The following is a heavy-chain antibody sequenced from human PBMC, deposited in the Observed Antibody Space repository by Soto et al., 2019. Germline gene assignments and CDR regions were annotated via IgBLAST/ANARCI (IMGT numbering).Heavy chain of an antibody. Sequence: ASVKVSCKASGYTFTSYAMHWVRQAPGHRLEWMGWINAGNGNTKYSQKFQGRVTITRDTSASTAYMELSSLRSEDKAVYYCARDGRSTVKGNWFDPWGQGTLVTVSS. J-gene: IGHJ5*02. V-gene: IGHV1-3*01. D-gene: IGHD4-4*01. CDR2: INAGNGNT. CDR1: GYTFTSYA. CDR3: ARDGRSTVKGNWFDP.